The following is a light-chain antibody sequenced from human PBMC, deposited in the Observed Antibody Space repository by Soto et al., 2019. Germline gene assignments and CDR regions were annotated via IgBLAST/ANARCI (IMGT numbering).Light chain of an antibody. V-gene: IGKV2-28*01. J-gene: IGKJ4*01. Sequence: EIVMTQSPLSLPVTPGETASISCRSSQSLLHSNGYNYLHWYLQKPGQSPQPLIYLGSNRASGVPDRFSGSGSGTDFTLKISRVEAEDVGVYHCMHALQTPLTFGGGTKVEIK. CDR2: LGS. CDR3: MHALQTPLT. CDR1: QSLLHSNGYNY.